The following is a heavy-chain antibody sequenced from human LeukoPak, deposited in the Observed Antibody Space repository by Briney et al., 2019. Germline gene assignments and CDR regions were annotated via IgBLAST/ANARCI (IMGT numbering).Heavy chain of an antibody. J-gene: IGHJ5*02. CDR1: GFTFSSNS. CDR2: ISGGSTHI. CDR3: ARGTQQISAAGHSTWFDP. D-gene: IGHD6-25*01. V-gene: IGHV3-21*01. Sequence: GGSLRLSCAASGFTFSSNSMNWVRQAPGKGLEWVSTISGGSTHIYYADSVKGRFTISRDNAENPLYLQMNSLRAEDTAVYYCARGTQQISAAGHSTWFDPWGQGTLVTVSS.